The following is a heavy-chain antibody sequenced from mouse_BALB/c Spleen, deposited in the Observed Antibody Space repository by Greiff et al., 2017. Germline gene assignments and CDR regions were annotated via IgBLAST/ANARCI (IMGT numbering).Heavy chain of an antibody. J-gene: IGHJ2*01. Sequence: ESGPGLVKPSQSLSLTCTVTGYSITSDYAWNWIRQFPGNKLEWMGYISYDGSNNYNPSLKNRISITRDTSKNQFFLKLNSVTTEDTATYYCARGTGTGDYWGQGTTLTVSS. V-gene: IGHV3-6*02. CDR1: GYSITSDYA. CDR3: ARGTGTGDY. D-gene: IGHD4-1*01. CDR2: ISYDGSN.